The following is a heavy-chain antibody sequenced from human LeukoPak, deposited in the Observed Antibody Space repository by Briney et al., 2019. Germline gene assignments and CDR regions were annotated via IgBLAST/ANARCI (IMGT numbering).Heavy chain of an antibody. J-gene: IGHJ4*02. CDR2: ISTSSSYI. Sequence: PGGSLRLSCAASGFTFSSYSMNWVRQAPGKGLEWVSSISTSSSYIYYADSMKGRFTISRDNAKNSLYLQVNSLRAEDTAVYYCARDSSSWYYFDYWGQGTLVTVSS. V-gene: IGHV3-21*01. D-gene: IGHD6-13*01. CDR1: GFTFSSYS. CDR3: ARDSSSWYYFDY.